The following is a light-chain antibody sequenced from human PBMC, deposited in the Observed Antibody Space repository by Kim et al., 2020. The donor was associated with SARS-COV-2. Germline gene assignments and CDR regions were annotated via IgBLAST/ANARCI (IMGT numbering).Light chain of an antibody. J-gene: IGLJ2*01. CDR2: GKN. V-gene: IGLV3-19*01. CDR3: NSRDSSGNHVV. Sequence: ALGQKVRTTSQGDSLRCCSASGCQQKPGQAPVLVSYGKNHRPSGIPDRFSGSSSGHTASLTITGAQAEDEADCYCNSRDSSGNHVVFGGGTQLTVL. CDR1: SLRCCS.